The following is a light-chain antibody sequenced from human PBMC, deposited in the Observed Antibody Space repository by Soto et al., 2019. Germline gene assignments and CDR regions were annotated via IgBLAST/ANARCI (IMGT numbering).Light chain of an antibody. CDR1: QSVGGVY. CDR3: QQYGTSPYT. Sequence: EIVLTQAPGTLSLSPGERATLSCRASQSVGGVYLAWYQHRPGQAPSLLIYGASTRATGIPNRFSGSGSGKDFTLTINRLEPEDFAVYYCQQYGTSPYTFGQGTKLEI. V-gene: IGKV3-20*01. J-gene: IGKJ2*01. CDR2: GAS.